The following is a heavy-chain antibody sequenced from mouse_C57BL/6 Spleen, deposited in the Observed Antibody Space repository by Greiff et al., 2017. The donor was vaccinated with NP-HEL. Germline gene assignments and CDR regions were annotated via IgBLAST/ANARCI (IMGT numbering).Heavy chain of an antibody. V-gene: IGHV5-9*01. J-gene: IGHJ2*01. CDR2: ISGGGGNT. CDR1: GFTFSSYT. Sequence: DVKLVESGGGLVKPGGSLKLSCAASGFTFSSYTMSWVRQTPEKRLEWVATISGGGGNTYYPDSVKGRFTISRDNAKNTLYLQMSSLRSEDTALYYCARRRTSYFDYWGQGTTLTVSS. CDR3: ARRRTSYFDY.